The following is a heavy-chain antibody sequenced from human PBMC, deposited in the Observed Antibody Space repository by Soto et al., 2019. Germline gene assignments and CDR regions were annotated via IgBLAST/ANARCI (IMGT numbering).Heavy chain of an antibody. CDR1: GFTFNYYW. D-gene: IGHD2-21*02. CDR3: ARGDLGGFDL. V-gene: IGHV3-74*01. CDR2: IQNDGSRT. Sequence: EVQLVESEGGLVQRGGSLRLSCAASGFTFNYYWMHWVRQAPGQGLVWVAHIQNDGSRTTYADSVKGRMTISRDNPKNTMYLQMNSLKAADTAVYYCARGDLGGFDLWGQGTTVTVSS. J-gene: IGHJ3*01.